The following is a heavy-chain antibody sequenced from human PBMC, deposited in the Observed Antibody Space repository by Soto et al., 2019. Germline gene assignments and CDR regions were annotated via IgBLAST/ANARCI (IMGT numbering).Heavy chain of an antibody. Sequence: QLQLQESGSGLVKPSQTLSLTCAVSGGSISSGGYSWSWIRQPPGKGLEWIGYIYHSGSTYYNPSLTSRVTISVARSKTPFSLKLSSVTAADTAVYYCARAGGLGAVAVDSWGQGTLVTVSS. CDR3: ARAGGLGAVAVDS. CDR2: IYHSGST. CDR1: GGSISSGGYS. V-gene: IGHV4-30-2*01. J-gene: IGHJ4*02. D-gene: IGHD6-19*01.